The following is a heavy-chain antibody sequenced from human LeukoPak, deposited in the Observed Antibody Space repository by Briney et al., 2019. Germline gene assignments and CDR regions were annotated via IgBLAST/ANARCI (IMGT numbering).Heavy chain of an antibody. D-gene: IGHD2-15*01. CDR2: IYYSGTT. V-gene: IGHV4-39*07. J-gene: IGHJ4*03. CDR3: ARNHCSGGSCYFES. Sequence: PSETLSLTCTVSGGSITSSSDYWGWIRQPPGKVLEWIRYIYYSGTTNYNPSLKGRVSISADTAKNQFSLQLSTVTAADTAVYYCARNHCSGGSCYFESWGHGTPVTASS. CDR1: GGSITSSSDY.